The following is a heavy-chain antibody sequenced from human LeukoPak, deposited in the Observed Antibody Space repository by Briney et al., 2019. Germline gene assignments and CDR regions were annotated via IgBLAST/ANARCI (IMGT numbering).Heavy chain of an antibody. Sequence: ASVKVSCKASGGTFSSYAISWVRQAPGQGLEWMGGIIPIFGTANYAQKFQGRVTITADVSTSTAYMELSSLRSEDTTVYYCARDVSLYYYYGMDVWGQGTTVTVSS. CDR3: ARDVSLYYYYGMDV. CDR2: IIPIFGTA. J-gene: IGHJ6*02. D-gene: IGHD2/OR15-2a*01. V-gene: IGHV1-69*13. CDR1: GGTFSSYA.